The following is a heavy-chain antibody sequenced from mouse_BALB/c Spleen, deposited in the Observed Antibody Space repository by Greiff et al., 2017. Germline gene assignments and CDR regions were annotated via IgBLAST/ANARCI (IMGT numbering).Heavy chain of an antibody. Sequence: VQLQQSGAELVRPGALVKLSCKASGFNIKDYYMHWVKQRPEQGLEWIGWIDPENGNTIYDPKFQGKASITADTSSNTAYLQLSSLTSEDTAVYYCARYGNLYAMDYWGQGTSVTVSS. J-gene: IGHJ4*01. CDR1: GFNIKDYY. CDR2: IDPENGNT. V-gene: IGHV14-1*02. D-gene: IGHD2-1*01. CDR3: ARYGNLYAMDY.